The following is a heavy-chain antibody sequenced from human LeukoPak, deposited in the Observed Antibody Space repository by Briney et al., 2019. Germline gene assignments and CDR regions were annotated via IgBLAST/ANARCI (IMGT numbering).Heavy chain of an antibody. CDR1: GFTVSSNY. CDR2: IRYDGRNK. J-gene: IGHJ4*02. CDR3: AKGGKYDILTGYPRSRLLGDY. Sequence: GVPLRLSCAPSGFTVSSNYMSGVPQAPGKGLEGVAFIRYDGRNKYYADSVKGRFIISRDNSKNTPYLQMSSLRAEDTAVYYCAKGGKYDILTGYPRSRLLGDYWGQGTLVTVSS. V-gene: IGHV3-30*02. D-gene: IGHD3-9*01.